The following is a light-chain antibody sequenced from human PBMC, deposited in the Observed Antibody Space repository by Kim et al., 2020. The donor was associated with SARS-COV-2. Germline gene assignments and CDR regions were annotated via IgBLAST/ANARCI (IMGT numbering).Light chain of an antibody. Sequence: SVSPGDRATLSCRASQSNSTNLAWYQQKPGQAPRLLIYGASSRATGFPARFSGSGSGTEFTVTISSLQSEDFAVYYCQQYDNRPFTFGQGTKLEI. CDR2: GAS. CDR1: QSNSTN. J-gene: IGKJ2*01. CDR3: QQYDNRPFT. V-gene: IGKV3-15*01.